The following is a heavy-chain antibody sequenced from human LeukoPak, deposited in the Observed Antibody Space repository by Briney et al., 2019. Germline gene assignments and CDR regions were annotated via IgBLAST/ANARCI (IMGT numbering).Heavy chain of an antibody. CDR2: IYYSGST. Sequence: SETLSLTCTVSGGSISSSSYYWGWIRQPPGKGLEWIGSIYYSGSTYYNPSPKSRVTISVDTSKNQFSLKLSSVTAADTAVYYCARAPYCSGGSCYRHPIHFDYWGQGTLVTVSS. D-gene: IGHD2-15*01. V-gene: IGHV4-39*01. CDR1: GGSISSSSYY. CDR3: ARAPYCSGGSCYRHPIHFDY. J-gene: IGHJ4*02.